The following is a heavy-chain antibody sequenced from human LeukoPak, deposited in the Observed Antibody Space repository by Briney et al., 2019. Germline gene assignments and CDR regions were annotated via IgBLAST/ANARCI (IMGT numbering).Heavy chain of an antibody. D-gene: IGHD2-2*01. Sequence: PSETLSLTCTVSGGSVSSSSYYWGWIRQPPGKGLEWIGSIYYSGSTYYNPSLKNRVIIFVDTSNNQFSLKLNSVTAADTAVYYCAREYCSSTSCYFDYWGQGTLVTVSS. J-gene: IGHJ4*02. CDR3: AREYCSSTSCYFDY. CDR1: GGSVSSSSYY. V-gene: IGHV4-39*07. CDR2: IYYSGST.